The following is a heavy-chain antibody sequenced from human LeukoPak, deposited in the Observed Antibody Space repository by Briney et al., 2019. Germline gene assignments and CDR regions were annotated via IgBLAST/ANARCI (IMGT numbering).Heavy chain of an antibody. Sequence: ASVNVSCKASGYTFTGYYMHWVRQAPGQGLEWMGWINPNSGGTNYAQKFQGWVTMTRDTSISTAYMELSRLRSDDTAVYYCARDHYGSGSSSWFDPWGQGTLVTVSS. CDR1: GYTFTGYY. J-gene: IGHJ5*02. V-gene: IGHV1-2*04. CDR2: INPNSGGT. D-gene: IGHD3-10*01. CDR3: ARDHYGSGSSSWFDP.